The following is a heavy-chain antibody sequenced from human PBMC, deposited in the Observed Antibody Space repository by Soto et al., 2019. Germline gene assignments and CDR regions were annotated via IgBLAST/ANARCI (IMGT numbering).Heavy chain of an antibody. CDR1: GGTFSSYA. CDR2: IIPIFGTA. CDR3: AISLWQQLVLYVGGY. J-gene: IGHJ4*02. Sequence: QVQLVQSGAEVKKPGSSVKVSCKASGGTFSSYAISWVRQAPGQGLEWMGGIIPIFGTANYAQKFQGRVTITADKSTSTAYMELSSMISEDTAVYYCAISLWQQLVLYVGGYWGQGTLVTVSS. V-gene: IGHV1-69*06. D-gene: IGHD6-13*01.